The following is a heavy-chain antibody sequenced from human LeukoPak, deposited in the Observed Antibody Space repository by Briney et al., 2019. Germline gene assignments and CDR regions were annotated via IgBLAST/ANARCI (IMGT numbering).Heavy chain of an antibody. CDR1: GASISSYY. D-gene: IGHD3-10*01. J-gene: IGHJ4*02. CDR3: ARDGSGSYSTNFDY. V-gene: IGHV4-59*01. CDR2: IYYSGST. Sequence: PSETLSLTCTVSGASISSYYWTWIRQPPGKGLEWIGYIYYSGSTNYNPSLKSRVTISVDTSKNQFSLKPSSVTAADTAVYYCARDGSGSYSTNFDYWGQGTLVTVSS.